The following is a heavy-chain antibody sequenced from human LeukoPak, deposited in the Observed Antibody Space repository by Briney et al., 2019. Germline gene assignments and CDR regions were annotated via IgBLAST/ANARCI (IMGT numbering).Heavy chain of an antibody. J-gene: IGHJ4*02. D-gene: IGHD1-26*01. CDR1: GFTFSNAW. CDR3: TTGKPARGNSGSYPHPGARYENDY. Sequence: KSGGSLRLSCAASGFTFSNAWMSWVRQAPGKGLEWVGRIKSKTDGGTTDYAAPVKGRFTISRDDSKNTLYLQMNSLKTEDTAVYYCTTGKPARGNSGSYPHPGARYENDYWGQGTLVTVSS. V-gene: IGHV3-15*01. CDR2: IKSKTDGGTT.